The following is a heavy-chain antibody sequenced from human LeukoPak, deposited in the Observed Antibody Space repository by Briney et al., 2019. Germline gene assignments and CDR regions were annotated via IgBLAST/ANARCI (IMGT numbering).Heavy chain of an antibody. Sequence: GESLKISCQGSGYSFTSYWIGWVRQMPGKGLEWMGIIYPGDSDTKYSPSFQGQVIISADRSISTAYLQWSSLKASDTAMYYCVRHGYNYNDGAGGDYWGQGTLVTVSS. CDR1: GYSFTSYW. J-gene: IGHJ4*02. CDR3: VRHGYNYNDGAGGDY. V-gene: IGHV5-51*01. CDR2: IYPGDSDT. D-gene: IGHD3-10*01.